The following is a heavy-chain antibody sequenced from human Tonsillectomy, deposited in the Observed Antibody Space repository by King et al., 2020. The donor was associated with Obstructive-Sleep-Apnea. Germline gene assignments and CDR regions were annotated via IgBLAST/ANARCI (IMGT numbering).Heavy chain of an antibody. V-gene: IGHV4-4*02. CDR2: IYHSGST. Sequence: QLQESGPGLVKPSGTLSLTCAVSGGSISSSNWWSWVRQPPGKGLEWIGEIYHSGSTNYNPSLKSRVTISVDKSKNQFSLKLSSVTAADTAVYYCASRQQWLVGLSTAHLDYWGQGTLVTVSS. D-gene: IGHD6-19*01. CDR1: GGSISSSNW. J-gene: IGHJ4*02. CDR3: ASRQQWLVGLSTAHLDY.